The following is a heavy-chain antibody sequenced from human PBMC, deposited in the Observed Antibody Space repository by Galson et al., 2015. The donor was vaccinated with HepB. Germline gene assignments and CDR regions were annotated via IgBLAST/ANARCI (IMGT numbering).Heavy chain of an antibody. Sequence: SVKVSCKASGYTFTSYAISWVRQAPGQGLEWMGGIIPIFGTANYAQKFQGRVTITADKSTSTAYMELSSLRSEDTAVYYCASSVYDSLTGWYNWFDPWGQGTLVTVSS. J-gene: IGHJ5*02. CDR2: IIPIFGTA. CDR3: ASSVYDSLTGWYNWFDP. D-gene: IGHD3-9*01. V-gene: IGHV1-69*06. CDR1: GYTFTSYA.